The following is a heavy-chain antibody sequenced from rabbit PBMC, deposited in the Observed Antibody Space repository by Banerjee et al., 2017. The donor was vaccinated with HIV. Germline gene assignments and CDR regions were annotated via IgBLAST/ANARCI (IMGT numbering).Heavy chain of an antibody. V-gene: IGHV1S45*01. J-gene: IGHJ4*01. CDR3: ARDLAGVIGWNFNL. D-gene: IGHD4-1*01. CDR2: INSNTGNT. CDR1: GFSLSGYW. Sequence: QEQLEESGGDLVKPEGSLTLTCTVSGFSLSGYWMSWVRQAPGKGLEWIACINSNTGNTVYASWAKGPFTISKTSSTTVTLQMTSLTAADTATYFCARDLAGVIGWNFNLWGPGTLV.